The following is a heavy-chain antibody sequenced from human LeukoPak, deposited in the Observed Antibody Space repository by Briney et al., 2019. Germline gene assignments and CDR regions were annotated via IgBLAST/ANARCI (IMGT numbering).Heavy chain of an antibody. CDR3: ASGVVPNTENDY. D-gene: IGHD2-15*01. J-gene: IGHJ4*02. CDR2: INPNSGGT. Sequence: ASVKVSCKASGYTFTGYYMHWVRQAPGQGLEWMGRINPNSGGTNYAQKFQGRVTMTRDTSISTAYMEMSRLRSDDTAVYYCASGVVPNTENDYWGQGTLVTVSS. V-gene: IGHV1-2*06. CDR1: GYTFTGYY.